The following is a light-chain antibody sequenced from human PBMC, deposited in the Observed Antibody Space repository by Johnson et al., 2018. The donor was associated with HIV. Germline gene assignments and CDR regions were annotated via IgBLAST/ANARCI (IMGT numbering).Light chain of an antibody. CDR3: GTWDSSLTVGV. CDR1: TSTLGNNY. V-gene: IGLV1-51*01. CDR2: DNN. J-gene: IGLJ1*01. Sequence: QSVLTQPPSVSAAPGQKVTISCSGRTSTLGNNYVSWYQVLPGTAPKLLIYDNNKRPSGIPDRFSGSKSGTSAALDIAGLQTGDEADYYCGTWDSSLTVGVVGSRTKVTVL.